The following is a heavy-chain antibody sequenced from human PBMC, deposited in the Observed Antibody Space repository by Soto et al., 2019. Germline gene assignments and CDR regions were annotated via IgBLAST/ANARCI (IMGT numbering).Heavy chain of an antibody. CDR3: PRALAAAPTSFDY. Sequence: QVQLVQSGGEVQKPGASVKVSCKASGYTFTGFGISWVRQAPGQGLEWMGWISAFNGNTNYPQKLQGRVTMTTDTSTRTAYMELRSLRSDDTAVYYCPRALAAAPTSFDYWGQGTLVTVSS. CDR1: GYTFTGFG. J-gene: IGHJ4*02. V-gene: IGHV1-18*01. CDR2: ISAFNGNT. D-gene: IGHD6-13*01.